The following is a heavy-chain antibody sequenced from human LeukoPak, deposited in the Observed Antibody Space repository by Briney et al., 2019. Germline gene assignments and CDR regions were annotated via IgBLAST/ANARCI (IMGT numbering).Heavy chain of an antibody. CDR3: ARNYYGSGSYYPGY. Sequence: ASVKVSCKASGYTSTGYYMHWVRQAPGQGLEWMGRINPNSGGTNYAQKFQGGVTMTRDTSISTAYMELSRLRSDDTAVYYCARNYYGSGSYYPGYWGQGTLVTVSS. J-gene: IGHJ4*02. D-gene: IGHD3-10*01. V-gene: IGHV1-2*06. CDR1: GYTSTGYY. CDR2: INPNSGGT.